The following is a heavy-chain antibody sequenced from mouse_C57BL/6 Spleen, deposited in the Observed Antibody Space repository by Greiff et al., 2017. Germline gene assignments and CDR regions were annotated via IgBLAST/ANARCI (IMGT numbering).Heavy chain of an antibody. J-gene: IGHJ4*01. V-gene: IGHV1-50*01. CDR1: GYTFTSYW. CDR2: IDPSDSYT. CDR3: ARKGIYYAMDY. Sequence: VQLQQPGAELVKPGASVKLSCKASGYTFTSYWMQWVKQRPGQGLEWIGEIDPSDSYTNYNQKFKGKATLTVDTSSSTAYMQLSSLTSEDSSVYYCARKGIYYAMDYWGQGTSVTVSS.